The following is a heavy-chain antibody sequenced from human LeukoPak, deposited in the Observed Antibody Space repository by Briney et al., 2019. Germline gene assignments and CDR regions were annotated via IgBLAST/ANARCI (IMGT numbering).Heavy chain of an antibody. Sequence: ATVKVSCKASGDTFSRYAINWVRQAPGQGLEWMGRIIPILGISNYAQKFQDRVTIAADKSTSTGYMEMSSLRSEDTAVYYCARGYYYDSSDWLDPWGQGTLVTVSS. D-gene: IGHD3-22*01. CDR2: IIPILGIS. CDR3: ARGYYYDSSDWLDP. V-gene: IGHV1-69*04. CDR1: GDTFSRYA. J-gene: IGHJ5*02.